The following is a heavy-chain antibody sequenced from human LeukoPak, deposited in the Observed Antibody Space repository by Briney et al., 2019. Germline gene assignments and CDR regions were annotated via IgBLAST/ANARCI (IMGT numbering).Heavy chain of an antibody. D-gene: IGHD3-3*01. V-gene: IGHV4-59*01. CDR1: GGSISSYY. CDR2: IYYSGST. CDR3: ARVSSGYDFWSGQPSYYYYYMDV. Sequence: PSETLSLTCTVSGGSISSYYWSWIRQPPGKGLEWIGYIYYSGSTNYNPSLKSQVTISVDTFKNQFSLKLSSVTAADTAVYYCARVSSGYDFWSGQPSYYYYYMDVWGKGTTVTVSS. J-gene: IGHJ6*03.